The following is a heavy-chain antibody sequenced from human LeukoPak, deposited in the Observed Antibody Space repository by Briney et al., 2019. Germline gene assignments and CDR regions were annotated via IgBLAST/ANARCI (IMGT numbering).Heavy chain of an antibody. CDR2: IYHSGSA. J-gene: IGHJ4*02. CDR3: AIGPGYGSGWYPY. V-gene: IGHV4-38-2*01. Sequence: SETLSLTCAVSGYSFSSGYYWGWIRQPPGKGLEWIGSIYHSGSAYYNPSLKSRVTISVDTSKNQFSLKLSSVTAADTAVYHCAIGPGYGSGWYPYWGQGTLVTVSS. D-gene: IGHD6-19*01. CDR1: GYSFSSGYY.